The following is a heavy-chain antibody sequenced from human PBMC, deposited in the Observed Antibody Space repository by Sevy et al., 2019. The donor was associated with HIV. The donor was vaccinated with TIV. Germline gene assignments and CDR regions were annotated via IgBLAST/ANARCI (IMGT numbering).Heavy chain of an antibody. CDR2: IIHILGTV. CDR1: GGTFSSYG. Sequence: ASVKVSCKASGGTFSSYGISWVRQAPGQGLEWMGGIIHILGTVNYAQKFQGRVTITADESTKTAYMELSSLRSEDTAVYYCARGGGNGRYYFDYWGQETLVTVSS. J-gene: IGHJ4*02. D-gene: IGHD2-8*01. CDR3: ARGGGNGRYYFDY. V-gene: IGHV1-69*13.